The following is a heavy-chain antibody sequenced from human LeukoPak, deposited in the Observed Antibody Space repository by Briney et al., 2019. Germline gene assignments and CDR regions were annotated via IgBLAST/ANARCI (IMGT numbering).Heavy chain of an antibody. V-gene: IGHV3-21*01. J-gene: IGHJ5*02. CDR2: ISSSSDYI. D-gene: IGHD4-17*01. Sequence: GGSLRLSCAASGFSFISYSMNWVRQAPGKGLEWVSSISSSSDYIYHADSVKGRFTISRDNPKKSLYLQMNSLRAEDTAVYYCARGATTTRFGRFDPWGQGTLVIVSS. CDR3: ARGATTTRFGRFDP. CDR1: GFSFISYS.